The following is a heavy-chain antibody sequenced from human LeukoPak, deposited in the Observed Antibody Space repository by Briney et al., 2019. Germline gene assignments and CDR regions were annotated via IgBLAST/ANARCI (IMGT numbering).Heavy chain of an antibody. CDR2: IHYTGST. CDR1: GYSIRSGYY. Sequence: SETLSLTCSVSGYSIRSGYYWGWIRQPPGKGLEWIGGIHYTGSTYYNPSLKSRVTISVDTSKNQFSLKLSSVTAADTAVYYCASDSSPYYYYYMDVWGKGTTVTVSS. D-gene: IGHD6-19*01. V-gene: IGHV4-38-2*02. CDR3: ASDSSPYYYYYMDV. J-gene: IGHJ6*03.